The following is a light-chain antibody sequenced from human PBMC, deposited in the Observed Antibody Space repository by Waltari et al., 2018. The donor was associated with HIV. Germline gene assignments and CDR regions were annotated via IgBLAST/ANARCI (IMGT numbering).Light chain of an antibody. J-gene: IGLJ1*01. CDR2: SNN. CDR1: TPNIGRNT. V-gene: IGLV1-44*01. CDR3: AAWDDSLKGGA. Sequence: QSVLAQPPSASGTPGQRVTISCSGSTPNIGRNTVSWYQQLPGTAPKLLIYSNNERPSGVPDRLSGSTSGTSASLVISGLQSEDEADYYCAAWDDSLKGGAFGTGTKVTVL.